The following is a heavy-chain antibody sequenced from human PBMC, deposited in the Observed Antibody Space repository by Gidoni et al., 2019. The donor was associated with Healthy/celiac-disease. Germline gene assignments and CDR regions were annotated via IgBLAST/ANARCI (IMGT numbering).Heavy chain of an antibody. V-gene: IGHV4-31*03. Sequence: QVQLQESGPGLVKPSQTLSLTCTVSGGSISSGGYYWSWIRQHPGKGLEWIGYIYYSGSTYYNPSLKSRVTISVDTSKNQFSLKLSSVTAADTAVYYCARDRPPWFGELLGETDYWGQGTLVTVSS. CDR1: GGSISSGGYY. CDR2: IYYSGST. D-gene: IGHD3-10*01. J-gene: IGHJ4*02. CDR3: ARDRPPWFGELLGETDY.